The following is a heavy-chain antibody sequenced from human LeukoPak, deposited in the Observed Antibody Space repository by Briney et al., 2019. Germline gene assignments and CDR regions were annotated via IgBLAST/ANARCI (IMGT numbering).Heavy chain of an antibody. D-gene: IGHD1-26*01. V-gene: IGHV4-34*01. CDR1: GGSFSGYY. J-gene: IGHJ4*02. CDR3: ARAYSGTNYFDY. Sequence: SETLSLTCAVYGGSFSGYYWSWIRQPPGKGLEWIGEINHSGSTNYNPSLKSRVTISVDTSKNQFSLKLSSVTAADTAVYYCARAYSGTNYFDYWGQGTLVTVSS. CDR2: INHSGST.